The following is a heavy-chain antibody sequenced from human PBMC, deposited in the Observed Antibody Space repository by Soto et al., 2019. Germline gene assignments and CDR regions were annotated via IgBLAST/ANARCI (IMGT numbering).Heavy chain of an antibody. CDR3: AKGVYYDILTGPPNYYYGMDV. D-gene: IGHD3-9*01. J-gene: IGHJ6*02. V-gene: IGHV3-23*01. Sequence: GGSLRLSWAASGFTFSSYAMSWVRQAPGKGLEWVSAISGSGGSTYYADSVKGRFTISRDNPKNTLYLQMNSLRAEDTAVYYCAKGVYYDILTGPPNYYYGMDVWGQGTTVTVSS. CDR1: GFTFSSYA. CDR2: ISGSGGST.